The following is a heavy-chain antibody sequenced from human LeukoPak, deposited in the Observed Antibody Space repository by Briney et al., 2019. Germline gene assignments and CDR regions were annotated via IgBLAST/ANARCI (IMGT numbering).Heavy chain of an antibody. Sequence: ASVKVSCKASGYTFTSYGISWVRQAPGQGLEWMGWISAYNGNTNYAQKLQGRVTMTIDTSTSTAYMELRSLRSDDTAVYYCARQGLGSSWYYFDYWGQGTLVTVSS. J-gene: IGHJ4*02. CDR1: GYTFTSYG. V-gene: IGHV1-18*01. CDR3: ARQGLGSSWYYFDY. CDR2: ISAYNGNT. D-gene: IGHD6-13*01.